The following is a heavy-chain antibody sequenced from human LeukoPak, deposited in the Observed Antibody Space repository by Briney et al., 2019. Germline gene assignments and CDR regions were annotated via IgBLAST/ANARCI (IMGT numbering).Heavy chain of an antibody. J-gene: IGHJ5*02. CDR1: GGTFSSYA. CDR3: ARGPEQQLSWFDP. D-gene: IGHD6-13*01. V-gene: IGHV1-69*05. Sequence: SVKVSCKASGGTFSSYAISWVRQAPGQGLEWMGGIIPIFGTANYAQKFQGRVTITTDESTSTAYMELSSLRSEDTAVYYCARGPEQQLSWFDPWGQGTLVTVSS. CDR2: IIPIFGTA.